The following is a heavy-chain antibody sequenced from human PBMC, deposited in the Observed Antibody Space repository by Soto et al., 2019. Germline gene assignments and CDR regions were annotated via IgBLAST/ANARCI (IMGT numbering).Heavy chain of an antibody. Sequence: ASVKVSCTASGYRFTSYGISWVRQAPGQGLEWMGWISAYNGNTNYAQKLQGRVTMTTDTSTSTAYMELRSLRSDDTAVYYCASGYYYDSSGYYRYFDYWGQGTLVTVSS. J-gene: IGHJ4*02. CDR3: ASGYYYDSSGYYRYFDY. D-gene: IGHD3-22*01. V-gene: IGHV1-18*01. CDR2: ISAYNGNT. CDR1: GYRFTSYG.